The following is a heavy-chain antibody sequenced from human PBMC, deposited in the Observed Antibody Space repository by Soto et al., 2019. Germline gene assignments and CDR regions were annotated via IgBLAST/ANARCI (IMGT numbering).Heavy chain of an antibody. V-gene: IGHV1-18*01. J-gene: IGHJ6*02. CDR1: GYTFTSYG. CDR3: ARGGHCDFCSGYYTPRSDYYYYGMDV. CDR2: IRAYNGNT. Sequence: ASVKVSCKASGYTFTSYGISWVRQAPGQGLEWMGWIRAYNGNTNYEKKLQGRVTMTTDPSTSTAYMELRSLRSNDTGVYYCARGGHCDFCSGYYTPRSDYYYYGMDVWGQGTTVTVS. D-gene: IGHD3-3*01.